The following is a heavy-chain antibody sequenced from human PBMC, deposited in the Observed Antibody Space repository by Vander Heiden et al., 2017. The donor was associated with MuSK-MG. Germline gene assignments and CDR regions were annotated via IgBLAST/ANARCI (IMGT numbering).Heavy chain of an antibody. CDR2: IYHVGST. J-gene: IGHJ5*02. CDR3: ARQRGGGVLAVMILDWYDP. V-gene: IGHV4-38-2*01. D-gene: IGHD2-2*01. CDR1: GYSISRGYY. Sequence: VQLQESGPGRVKPSETLSRTCAVSGYSISRGYYWGWIWQPPGKGLEWIGSIYHVGSTYYNPSLNIRVTISVDTSKNQCSLQLSSVTAPNNPLYYCARQRGGGVLAVMILDWYDPW.